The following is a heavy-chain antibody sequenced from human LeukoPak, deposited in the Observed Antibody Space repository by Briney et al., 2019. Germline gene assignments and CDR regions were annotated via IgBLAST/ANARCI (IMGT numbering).Heavy chain of an antibody. J-gene: IGHJ4*02. CDR3: GRLFDS. CDR1: GGAIISDNFY. Sequence: SETLSLTCTVSGGAIISDNFYWGWVRQPPGKGLEWVGSINYSGTTYYNPSLRSRVSISVDTSRTQFFLRLNSVSAADTAVYYCGRLFDSWGQGILVTVSS. CDR2: INYSGTT. V-gene: IGHV4-39*01.